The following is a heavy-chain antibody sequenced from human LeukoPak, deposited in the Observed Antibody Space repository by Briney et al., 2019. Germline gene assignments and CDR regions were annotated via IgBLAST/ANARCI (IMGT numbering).Heavy chain of an antibody. V-gene: IGHV3-23*01. CDR2: ISNSGGTT. D-gene: IGHD2-2*01. Sequence: QPGGSLRLSCAASGFDFSSYAMSWVRQAPGKGLEWVSVISNSGGTTYYADSVKGRFTISRDNSKNTLYLQMNSLRAEDTAVYYCAKEGCSSTSCYSNYWGQGTLVTVSS. CDR1: GFDFSSYA. J-gene: IGHJ4*02. CDR3: AKEGCSSTSCYSNY.